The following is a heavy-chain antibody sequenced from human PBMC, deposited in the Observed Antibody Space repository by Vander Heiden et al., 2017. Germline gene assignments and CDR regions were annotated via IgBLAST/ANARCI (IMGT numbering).Heavy chain of an antibody. J-gene: IGHJ1*01. CDR3: AIRSDDRRRGFQH. CDR2: IYYSGST. D-gene: IGHD1-1*01. V-gene: IGHV4-28*01. Sequence: QVQLQESGPGLVKPSDTLSLTCAVSGYSISSSNWWGWIRQPPGKGLEWIGYIYYSGSTYYNLALKSRVTMSVDTSKNQFSLKVTSVPAVDTAVYYYAIRSDDRRRGFQHWGQGTLVTVSS. CDR1: GYSISSSNW.